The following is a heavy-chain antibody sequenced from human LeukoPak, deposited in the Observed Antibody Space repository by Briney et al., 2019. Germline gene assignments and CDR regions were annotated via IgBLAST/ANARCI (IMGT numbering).Heavy chain of an antibody. CDR1: GFTFSSYW. CDR2: INSDGSST. Sequence: GRSLRLSCAASGFTFSSYWMHWVRQAPGKGLVWVSRINSDGSSTSYADSVKGRFAISRDNAKNTLYLQMSSLRAEDTAVYYCARDRSGSSSDFQHWGQGTLVSVSS. V-gene: IGHV3-74*01. D-gene: IGHD6-13*01. CDR3: ARDRSGSSSDFQH. J-gene: IGHJ1*01.